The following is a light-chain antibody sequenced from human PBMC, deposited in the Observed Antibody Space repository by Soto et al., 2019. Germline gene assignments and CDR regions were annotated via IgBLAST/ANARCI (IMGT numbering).Light chain of an antibody. CDR3: SSYTSSSTLNV. CDR1: RSNIGTNT. V-gene: IGLV1-44*01. Sequence: QSVLTQPPSASVSPGQRVTISCSGSRSNIGTNTVNWYQHLPGTAPKLLIFSNDQRPSGVPDRFSGSKSGNTASLTISGLQAEDEADYYCSSYTSSSTLNVFGTGTKLTVL. CDR2: SND. J-gene: IGLJ1*01.